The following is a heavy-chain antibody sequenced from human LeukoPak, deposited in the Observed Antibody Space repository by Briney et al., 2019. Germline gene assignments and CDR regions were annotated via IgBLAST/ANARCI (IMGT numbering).Heavy chain of an antibody. D-gene: IGHD6-19*01. Sequence: PGGSLRLSCAASGFTFSSYAMHWVRQAPGKGLEWVAVISYDGSNKYYADSVKGRFTISRDNSKNTLYLQMNSLRAEDTAVYYCARDPSIAVAGGFWYFDYWGPGTLVTVSS. CDR3: ARDPSIAVAGGFWYFDY. J-gene: IGHJ4*02. V-gene: IGHV3-30*04. CDR2: ISYDGSNK. CDR1: GFTFSSYA.